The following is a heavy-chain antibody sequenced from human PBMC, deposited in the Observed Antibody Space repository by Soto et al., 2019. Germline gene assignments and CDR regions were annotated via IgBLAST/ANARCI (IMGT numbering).Heavy chain of an antibody. J-gene: IGHJ6*02. Sequence: SETLSLTCTVSGGSISSGGYYWSWIRQHPGKGLEWIGYIYYSGSTYYNPSLKSRVTISVDTSKNQFSLKLSSVTAADTAVYYCARGIWFGELQYGMDVWGQGTTVTVSS. CDR1: GGSISSGGYY. D-gene: IGHD3-10*01. V-gene: IGHV4-31*03. CDR3: ARGIWFGELQYGMDV. CDR2: IYYSGST.